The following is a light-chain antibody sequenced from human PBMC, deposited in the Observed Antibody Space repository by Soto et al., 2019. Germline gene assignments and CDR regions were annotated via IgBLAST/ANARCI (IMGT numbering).Light chain of an antibody. Sequence: DIQMTQSPSTLSASVGDRVTITCRASQSVSHWLAWYQQKPGKAPKLLIYETSILESGVPSRFSGSGSGTEFTLTSSGLQPDDFAAYYCQQYSLYWTFGQGTKVEIK. CDR1: QSVSHW. J-gene: IGKJ1*01. V-gene: IGKV1-5*03. CDR2: ETS. CDR3: QQYSLYWT.